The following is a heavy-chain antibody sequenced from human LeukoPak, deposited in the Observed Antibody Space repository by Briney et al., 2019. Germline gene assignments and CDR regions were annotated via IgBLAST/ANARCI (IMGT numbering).Heavy chain of an antibody. CDR2: IYYSGST. CDR3: ARGGSRGFGAFDI. CDR1: GGSISSYY. Sequence: SETLSLTCTVSGGSISSYYWSWIWQPPGKGLEWIGYIYYSGSTNYNPSLKSRVTISVDTSKNQFSLKLSSVTAADTAVYYCARGGSRGFGAFDIWGQGTMVTVSS. V-gene: IGHV4-59*12. J-gene: IGHJ3*02. D-gene: IGHD2/OR15-2a*01.